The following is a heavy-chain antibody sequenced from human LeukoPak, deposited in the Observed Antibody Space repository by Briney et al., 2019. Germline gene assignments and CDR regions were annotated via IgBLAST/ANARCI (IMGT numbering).Heavy chain of an antibody. J-gene: IGHJ3*02. CDR2: ISGSGGDT. V-gene: IGHV3-23*01. D-gene: IGHD5-18*01. CDR3: ARDVRIQLSPGDAFDI. CDR1: GFTFNSYA. Sequence: GGSLRLSCAASGFTFNSYAMTWVRQAPGKGLEWVSAISGSGGDTEYADSVKGRFTISRDNSKNTLYLQMNSLRAEDTAVYYCARDVRIQLSPGDAFDIWGQGTMVTVSS.